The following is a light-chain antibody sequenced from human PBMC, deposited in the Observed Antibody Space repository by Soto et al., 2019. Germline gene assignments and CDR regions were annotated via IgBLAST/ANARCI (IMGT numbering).Light chain of an antibody. CDR3: IQDFISPLT. J-gene: IGKJ1*01. CDR1: QSISSY. CDR2: AAS. Sequence: DIQMTQSPSSLSASVGDRVTITCRASQSISSYLNWYQQKPGKAPKLLIYAASSLQSGVPSRFSGSGSGTDFTLTISSLQPEDFATYYCIQDFISPLTVGQGNKVDSK. V-gene: IGKV1-39*01.